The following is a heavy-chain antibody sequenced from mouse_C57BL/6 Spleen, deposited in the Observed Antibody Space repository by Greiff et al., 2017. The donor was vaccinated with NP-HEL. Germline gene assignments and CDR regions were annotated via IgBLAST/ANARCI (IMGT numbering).Heavy chain of an antibody. CDR1: GYTFTDYE. CDR2: IDPETGGT. J-gene: IGHJ3*01. V-gene: IGHV1-15*01. CDR3: TRAGYAY. D-gene: IGHD2-2*01. Sequence: VQLQESGAELVRPGASVTLSCKASGYTFTDYEMHWVKQTPVHGLEWIGAIDPETGGTAYNQKFKGKAILTADKSSSTAYMELRSLTSEDSAVYYCTRAGYAYWGQGTLVTVSA.